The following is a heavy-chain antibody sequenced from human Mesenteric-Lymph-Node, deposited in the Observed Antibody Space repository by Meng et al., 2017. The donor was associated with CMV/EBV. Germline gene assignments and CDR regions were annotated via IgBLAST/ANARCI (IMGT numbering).Heavy chain of an antibody. CDR3: ARDNVNPEGFDP. CDR2: INPNSGVS. CDR1: GYTFTDFY. J-gene: IGHJ5*02. V-gene: IGHV1-2*06. Sequence: QVQLVQSRPEVGKPGASVTVSCKASGYTFTDFYIHWVRQAPGQGLEWMGRINPNSGVSNSAQNFQGRVTMTRDTSISTAYMELGRLTSDDTAVYYCARDNVNPEGFDPWGQGTLVTVSS. D-gene: IGHD2/OR15-2a*01.